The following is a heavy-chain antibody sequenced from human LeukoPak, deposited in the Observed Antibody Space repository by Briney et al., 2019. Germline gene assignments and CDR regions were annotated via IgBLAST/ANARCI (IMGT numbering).Heavy chain of an antibody. D-gene: IGHD6-25*01. CDR3: ARGPSSAFDH. Sequence: SETLSLTCAVSGGSISSGGYSWSWIRQPPGKGLEWIGYIYHSGSTYYNPSLKSRVTISVDRSKNQFSLKLSSVTAADTAVYYCARGPSSAFDHWGQGTLVTVSS. V-gene: IGHV4-30-2*01. CDR1: GGSISSGGYS. CDR2: IYHSGST. J-gene: IGHJ4*02.